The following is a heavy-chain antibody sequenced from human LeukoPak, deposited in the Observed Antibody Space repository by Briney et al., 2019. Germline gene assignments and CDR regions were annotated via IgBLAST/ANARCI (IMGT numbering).Heavy chain of an antibody. CDR3: ARDRLKGHCGGDCYSGAFDI. V-gene: IGHV1-18*01. Sequence: GASVKVSCKASGYTFTSYGISWVRQAPGQGLEWMGWISAYNGNTNYAQKLQGRVTMTTDTSTSTAYMELRSLRSDDTAVYYCARDRLKGHCGGDCYSGAFDIWGQGTMVTVSS. CDR1: GYTFTSYG. CDR2: ISAYNGNT. J-gene: IGHJ3*02. D-gene: IGHD2-21*02.